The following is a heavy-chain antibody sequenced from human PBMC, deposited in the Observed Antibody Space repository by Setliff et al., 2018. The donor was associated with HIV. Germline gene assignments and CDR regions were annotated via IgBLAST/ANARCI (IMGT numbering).Heavy chain of an antibody. Sequence: PGGSLRLSCAASGFTFSVHGMHWVRQAPGKGLEGVAFINYDESSEYYADSVKGRVSISRDNSKNTVDLHMNSLRTEDTAVYYCAKDGDYRNGDYDAFDIWGLGTMVTVSS. D-gene: IGHD4-4*01. CDR3: AKDGDYRNGDYDAFDI. V-gene: IGHV3-30*02. J-gene: IGHJ3*02. CDR2: INYDESSE. CDR1: GFTFSVHG.